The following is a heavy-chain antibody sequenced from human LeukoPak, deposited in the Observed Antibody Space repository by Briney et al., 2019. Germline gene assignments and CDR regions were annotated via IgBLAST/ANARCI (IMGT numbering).Heavy chain of an antibody. CDR3: ARVWPGCTNGVCYTNWFDP. D-gene: IGHD2-8*01. CDR2: IYYSGST. Sequence: SETLSLTCTVSGGSISSYYWSWIRQPPGKGLEWIGYIYYSGSTNYNPSLKSRVTISVDTSKNQFSLKLSSVTAADTAVYYCARVWPGCTNGVCYTNWFDPWGRGTLVTVSS. J-gene: IGHJ5*02. V-gene: IGHV4-59*01. CDR1: GGSISSYY.